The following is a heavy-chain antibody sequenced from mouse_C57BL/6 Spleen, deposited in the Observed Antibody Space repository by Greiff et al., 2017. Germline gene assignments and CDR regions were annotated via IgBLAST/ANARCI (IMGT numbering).Heavy chain of an antibody. CDR1: GFTFSSYA. D-gene: IGHD2-13*01. CDR2: ISSGGDYI. CDR3: TREGDTWFAY. J-gene: IGHJ3*01. Sequence: EVKLVESGEGLVKPGGSLKLSCAASGFTFSSYAMSWVRQTPEKRLEWVAYISSGGDYIYYADTVKGRFTISRDNARNTLYLQMSSLKSEDTAMYYCTREGDTWFAYWGQGTLSLSLQ. V-gene: IGHV5-9-1*02.